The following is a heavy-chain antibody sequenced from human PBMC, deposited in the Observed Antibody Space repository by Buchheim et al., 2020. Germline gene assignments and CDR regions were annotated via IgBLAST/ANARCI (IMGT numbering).Heavy chain of an antibody. CDR3: AREDGATGSSSFDY. D-gene: IGHD2-2*01. CDR2: IYHSGST. V-gene: IGHV4-59*01. CDR1: GGSISSYY. Sequence: QVQLQESGPGLVKPSETLSLTCTVSGGSISSYYWSWIRQPPGKGLEWIGYIYHSGSTNYNPSLKSRVTISVDTSKNQFSLKLSSVTAADTAVYYCAREDGATGSSSFDYWGQGTL. J-gene: IGHJ4*02.